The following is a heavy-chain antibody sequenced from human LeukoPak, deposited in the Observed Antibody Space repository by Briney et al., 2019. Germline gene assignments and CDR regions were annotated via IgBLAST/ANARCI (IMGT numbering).Heavy chain of an antibody. CDR1: GGSISSSSYY. CDR2: IYYSGST. CDR3: AMMKGIAARPFDY. J-gene: IGHJ4*02. D-gene: IGHD6-6*01. Sequence: SETLSLTXTVSGGSISSSSYYWGGIRQPPGKGLEWIGSIYYSGSTYYNPSLKSRVTISVDTSKNQFSLKLSSVTAADTAVYYCAMMKGIAARPFDYWGQGTLVTVSS. V-gene: IGHV4-39*01.